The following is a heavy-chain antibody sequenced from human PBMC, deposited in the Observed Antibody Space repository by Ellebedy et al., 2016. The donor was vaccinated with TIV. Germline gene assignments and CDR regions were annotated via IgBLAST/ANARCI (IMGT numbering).Heavy chain of an antibody. CDR2: ITHSGST. D-gene: IGHD3-10*01. J-gene: IGHJ4*02. V-gene: IGHV4-34*01. CDR1: DGSLSGYY. CDR3: ARDYQR. Sequence: MPSETLSLTCAVYDGSLSGYYWIWIRQSPGKGLEWIGEITHSGSTNYNPSLKGRVTISVDTSRNQFSLQLSSVTAADTAVYYCARDYQRWGQGTLVTVSP.